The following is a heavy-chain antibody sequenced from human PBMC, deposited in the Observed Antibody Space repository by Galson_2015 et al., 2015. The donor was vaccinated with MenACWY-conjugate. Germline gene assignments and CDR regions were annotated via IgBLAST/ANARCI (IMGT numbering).Heavy chain of an antibody. Sequence: SLRLSCAASGFPFSSYGMQWVRQAPGKGLEWVTLIWYDGSIKNYADAVKGRFGISRDNSENTLYLQMNSLRAEDTAIYYCAKEILLEPWGQGTLVTVSS. J-gene: IGHJ4*02. CDR3: AKEILLEP. CDR2: IWYDGSIK. V-gene: IGHV3-33*06. CDR1: GFPFSSYG. D-gene: IGHD1-1*01.